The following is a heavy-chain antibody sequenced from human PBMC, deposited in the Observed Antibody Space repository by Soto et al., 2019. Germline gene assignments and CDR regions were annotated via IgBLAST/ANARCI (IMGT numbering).Heavy chain of an antibody. CDR3: ARDRGTVTTYAYIFDY. J-gene: IGHJ4*02. Sequence: GASVKVSCKASGYTFTGYYMHWVRQAPGQGLEWMGWINPNSGGTNYAQKFQGWVTMTRDTSISTAYMELSRLRSDDTAVYYCARDRGTVTTYAYIFDYWGQGTLVTVSS. CDR2: INPNSGGT. V-gene: IGHV1-2*04. D-gene: IGHD4-17*01. CDR1: GYTFTGYY.